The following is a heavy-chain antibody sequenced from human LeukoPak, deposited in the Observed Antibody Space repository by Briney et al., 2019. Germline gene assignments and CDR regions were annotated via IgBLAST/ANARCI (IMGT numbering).Heavy chain of an antibody. J-gene: IGHJ6*02. CDR1: GFTFSNYW. V-gene: IGHV3-7*03. CDR3: ARRNAMDV. CDR2: INRDGSER. Sequence: GGSLRLSCAASGFTFSNYWMTWVRQAPGKGLEWVANINRDGSERYYVDSVKGRFTISRDDAKSSPYLQMNSLRAEDTAVYYCARRNAMDVWGQGTTVIVFS.